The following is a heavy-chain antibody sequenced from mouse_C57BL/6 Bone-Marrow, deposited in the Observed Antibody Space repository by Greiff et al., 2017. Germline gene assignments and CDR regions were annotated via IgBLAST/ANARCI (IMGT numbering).Heavy chain of an antibody. CDR3: ARRGWLLLEDYAMDY. CDR1: GYTFTNYW. D-gene: IGHD2-3*01. V-gene: IGHV1-63*01. J-gene: IGHJ4*01. Sequence: LVESGAELVRPGTSVKMSCKASGYTFTNYWIGWAKQRPGHGLEWIGDIYPGGGYNNYNEKFKGKATLTAYKSSSTAYMQVSSLTSEDAAIYSCARRGWLLLEDYAMDYWGQGTSATVSS. CDR2: IYPGGGYN.